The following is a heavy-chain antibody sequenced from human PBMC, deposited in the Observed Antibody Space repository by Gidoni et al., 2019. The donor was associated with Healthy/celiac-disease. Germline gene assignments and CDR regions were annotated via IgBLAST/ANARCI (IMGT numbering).Heavy chain of an antibody. J-gene: IGHJ4*01. D-gene: IGHD3-16*02. Sequence: EVQLVESGGGLVKPGGSLRLSCAASGFTVSNAWMSWGRQAPGKGLEWVGRIKSKTDCGTTDEAGPVKGSFTIVRDESKNPLYLQMNSLKTQGNGVYYCNTDSVWGSYRLFDFWGQGTLVTVSS. CDR3: NTDSVWGSYRLFDF. CDR2: IKSKTDCGTT. CDR1: GFTVSNAW. V-gene: IGHV3-15*01.